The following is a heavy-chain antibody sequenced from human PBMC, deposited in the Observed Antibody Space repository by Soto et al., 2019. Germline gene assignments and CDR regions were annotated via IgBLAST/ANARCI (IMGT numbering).Heavy chain of an antibody. V-gene: IGHV3-33*01. CDR3: ARESGSYHFDY. Sequence: PGGSLRLSCAASGFTFSSYGMHWVRQAPGKGLEWVAVIWYDGSNKYYADSVKGRFTISRDNSKKTLYLQMNSLRAEDTAVYYCARESGSYHFDYWGQGTLVTVPS. J-gene: IGHJ4*02. CDR1: GFTFSSYG. D-gene: IGHD1-26*01. CDR2: IWYDGSNK.